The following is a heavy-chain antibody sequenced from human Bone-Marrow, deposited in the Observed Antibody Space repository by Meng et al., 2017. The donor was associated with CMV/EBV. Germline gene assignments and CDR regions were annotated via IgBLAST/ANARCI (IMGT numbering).Heavy chain of an antibody. CDR1: GGSFSGYY. CDR3: ARLLPAADYFYYSGIDV. V-gene: IGHV4-59*01. Sequence: SQTLSLTCAVYGGSFSGYYWSWIRQPPGKGLEWIGYMFYSGSTNYNPSLKSRVTISVDTSKSQFSLKLSSVTAADTAVYYCARLLPAADYFYYSGIDVWGQGTTVTVSS. CDR2: MFYSGST. D-gene: IGHD2-2*01. J-gene: IGHJ6*02.